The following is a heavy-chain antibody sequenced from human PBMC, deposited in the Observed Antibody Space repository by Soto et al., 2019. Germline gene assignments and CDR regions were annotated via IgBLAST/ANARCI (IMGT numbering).Heavy chain of an antibody. Sequence: QVQLVESGGGVVQPGRSLRLSCAASGFTFSSYGMHWVRQAPGKGLEWVAVIWYDGSNKYYADSVKGRFTISRDNSKNSLYLQMNSLRAEDTAVYYCARVPSDSRGYYLDWGQGTLVTVSS. CDR2: IWYDGSNK. CDR3: ARVPSDSRGYYLD. J-gene: IGHJ4*02. CDR1: GFTFSSYG. V-gene: IGHV3-33*01. D-gene: IGHD3-22*01.